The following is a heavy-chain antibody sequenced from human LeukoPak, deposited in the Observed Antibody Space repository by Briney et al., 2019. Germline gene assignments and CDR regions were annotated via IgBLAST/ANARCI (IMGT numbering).Heavy chain of an antibody. CDR1: GFTFSSYW. CDR2: LSHDRNYE. V-gene: IGHV3-30-3*01. D-gene: IGHD7-27*01. CDR3: ARAVSSGASNWFDP. Sequence: HTGGSLRLSCAASGFTFSSYWMHWVRQAPGKGLEWVAVLSHDRNYEYYAASVKGRFTISRDDSKSTLYLQMNSLRPEDTAVYYCARAVSSGASNWFDPWGQGTLVTVSS. J-gene: IGHJ5*02.